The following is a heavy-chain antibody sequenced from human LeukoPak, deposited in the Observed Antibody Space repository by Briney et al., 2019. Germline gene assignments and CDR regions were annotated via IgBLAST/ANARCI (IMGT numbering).Heavy chain of an antibody. D-gene: IGHD3-9*01. CDR3: ARGEDFERYYLAY. CDR2: IYYTGTT. CDR1: GGSISSGSYY. V-gene: IGHV4-61*01. Sequence: NPSETLSLTCTVSGGSISSGSYYWTWIRQIPGKGLEWIGYIYYTGTTNYNPLFESRATISVDTSKNQFSLKLTSVTAADTAVYFCARGEDFERYYLAYWGQGTLVTVSS. J-gene: IGHJ4*02.